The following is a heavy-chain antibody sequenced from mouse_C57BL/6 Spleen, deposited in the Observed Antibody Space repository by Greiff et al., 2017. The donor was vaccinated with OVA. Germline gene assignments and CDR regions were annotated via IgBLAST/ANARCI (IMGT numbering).Heavy chain of an antibody. J-gene: IGHJ1*03. CDR2: IYPRSGNT. Sequence: QVHVKQSGAELARPGASVKLSCKASGYTFTSYGISWVKQRTGQGLEWIGEIYPRSGNTYYNEKFKGKATLTADKSSSTAYMELRSLTSEDSAVYFCAREGDYPGYFDVWGTGTTVTVSS. D-gene: IGHD2-4*01. V-gene: IGHV1-81*01. CDR1: GYTFTSYG. CDR3: AREGDYPGYFDV.